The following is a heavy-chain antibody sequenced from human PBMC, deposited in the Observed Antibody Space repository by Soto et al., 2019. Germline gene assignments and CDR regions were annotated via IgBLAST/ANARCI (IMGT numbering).Heavy chain of an antibody. D-gene: IGHD3-3*01. J-gene: IGHJ4*02. CDR2: TYYRSRWYN. CDR1: GDSVSSNSAA. V-gene: IGHV6-1*01. CDR3: ARAMPMIFGIVMVFDE. Sequence: SQTLSLTCAISGDSVSSNSAAWNWIRQSPSRGLEWLGRTYYRSRWYNDYAASLKSRITINPDTSKNQFSLQLNSVTPEDTAIYYCARAMPMIFGIVMVFDEWALGTLVTVSS.